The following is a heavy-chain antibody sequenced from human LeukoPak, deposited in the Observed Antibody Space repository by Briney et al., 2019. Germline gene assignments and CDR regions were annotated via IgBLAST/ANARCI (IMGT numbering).Heavy chain of an antibody. V-gene: IGHV3-23*01. J-gene: IGHJ4*02. D-gene: IGHD3-16*01. Sequence: GGSLRLSCAASGFTFSSYAMSWVRQAPGKGLEWVSAISGSGGSTYYADSVKGRFTISRDNSRDTLYLQMNSLRAEDTAVYYCAKGYYDYVWGSFYFDYWGQGTLVTVSS. CDR2: ISGSGGST. CDR3: AKGYYDYVWGSFYFDY. CDR1: GFTFSSYA.